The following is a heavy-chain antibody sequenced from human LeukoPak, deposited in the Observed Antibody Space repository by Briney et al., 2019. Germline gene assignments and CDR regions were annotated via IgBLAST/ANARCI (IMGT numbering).Heavy chain of an antibody. D-gene: IGHD3-3*01. CDR2: IYHSGST. CDR1: GGSISSGGYS. V-gene: IGHV4-30-2*01. Sequence: SETLSLTCAVSGGSISSGGYSWSWIRQPPGKGLEWIGYIYHSGSTYYNPSLKSRVTISVDRSKNQFSLKLSSVTAADTDVYYCARVITIFGVVNWFDPWGQGTLVTVSS. J-gene: IGHJ5*02. CDR3: ARVITIFGVVNWFDP.